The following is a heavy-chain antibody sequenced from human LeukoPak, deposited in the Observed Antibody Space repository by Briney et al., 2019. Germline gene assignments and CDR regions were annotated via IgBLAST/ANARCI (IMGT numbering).Heavy chain of an antibody. CDR2: ISPGGGTT. J-gene: IGHJ3*01. V-gene: IGHV3-23*01. CDR1: GFAFGSEA. Sequence: GGSLRLSCAVSGFAFGSEAMSWVRQSPARGLEWVASISPGGGTTYYADYVKGRFTISRDNAKNSVYLQMNSLRVEDTALYYCARDHGGWNSGSAFDFWGQGEVVSVSS. CDR3: ARDHGGWNSGSAFDF. D-gene: IGHD1-7*01.